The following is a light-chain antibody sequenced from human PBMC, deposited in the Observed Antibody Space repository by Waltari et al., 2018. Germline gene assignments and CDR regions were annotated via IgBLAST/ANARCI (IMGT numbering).Light chain of an antibody. CDR1: QSVSSE. CDR2: GAS. J-gene: IGKJ4*01. V-gene: IGKV3-15*01. Sequence: ETVMTQSPGTLSVSPGDRVTLSCRASQSVSSELAWYQQKPGQSPRLLIYGASTRVTSIPARFSGSESGTEFTLTISSLQSEGFAVYYCQQDDDWPLAFGGGTQVEIK. CDR3: QQDDDWPLA.